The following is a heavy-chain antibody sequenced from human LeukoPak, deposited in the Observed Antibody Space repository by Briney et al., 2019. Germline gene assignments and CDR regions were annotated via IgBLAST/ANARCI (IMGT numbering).Heavy chain of an antibody. CDR2: IYYSGST. Sequence: SETLSLTCTVSGGSISSHYWSWIRQPPGKGLEWIGYIYYSGSTNYNPSLKSRVTISVDTSKNQFSLKLSSVTAADTAVYYCARGWSGPIVVAATNWFDPWGQGTLVTVSS. CDR3: ARGWSGPIVVAATNWFDP. D-gene: IGHD6-19*01. V-gene: IGHV4-59*11. J-gene: IGHJ5*02. CDR1: GGSISSHY.